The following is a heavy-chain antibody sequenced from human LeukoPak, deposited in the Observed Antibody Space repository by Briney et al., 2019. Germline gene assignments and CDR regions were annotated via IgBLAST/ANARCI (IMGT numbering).Heavy chain of an antibody. CDR2: ISSSSSNI. Sequence: GGSLRLSCAASGFTFSSYSMNWVRRAPGKGLEWVSYISSSSSNIYYADSVKGRFTISRDNSKNTLYLQMNSLRAEDTAVYYCARGGLYSSALDYWGQGTLVTVSS. CDR3: ARGGLYSSALDY. CDR1: GFTFSSYS. J-gene: IGHJ4*02. V-gene: IGHV3-48*01. D-gene: IGHD6-25*01.